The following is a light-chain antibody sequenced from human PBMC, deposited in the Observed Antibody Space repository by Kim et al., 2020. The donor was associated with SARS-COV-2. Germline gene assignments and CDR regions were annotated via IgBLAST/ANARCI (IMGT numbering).Light chain of an antibody. CDR2: GAS. J-gene: IGKJ4*01. CDR3: QQYGSSPR. CDR1: QSVTSNC. V-gene: IGKV3-20*01. Sequence: LSPGESATLACRASQSVTSNCFAWYQQKPGQTPRLLIYGASSRATGIPDRFSGSGSGTDFTLTISRLEPEDFAVYYCQQYGSSPRFGGGTKVDIK.